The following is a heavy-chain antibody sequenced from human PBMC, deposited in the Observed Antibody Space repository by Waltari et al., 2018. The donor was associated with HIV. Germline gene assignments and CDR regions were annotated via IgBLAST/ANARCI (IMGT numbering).Heavy chain of an antibody. Sequence: EVQLVESGGDLVQPGGSLRLSCAASGFTFSSYWMHWVRQAPGKGLVWVSRVDTDGVTTTYADSVKGRYTISRDNAKNILYLQMNSLRVEDTAVYYCARDVAGRGGYWGQGTLVSVSS. CDR2: VDTDGVTT. V-gene: IGHV3-74*01. CDR1: GFTFSSYW. D-gene: IGHD3-3*01. J-gene: IGHJ4*02. CDR3: ARDVAGRGGY.